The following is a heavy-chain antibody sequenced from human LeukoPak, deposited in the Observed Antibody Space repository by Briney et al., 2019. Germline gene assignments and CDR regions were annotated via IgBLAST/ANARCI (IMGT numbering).Heavy chain of an antibody. CDR1: GYTFTGYY. D-gene: IGHD5-12*01. J-gene: IGHJ4*02. V-gene: IGHV1-2*06. Sequence: ASVKVSCKASGYTFTGYYMHWVRQAPGQGLEWMGRINPNSGGTNYAQKFQGRVTITRDTSISTAYVELSRLRSDDTAVYYCASPHSGYDYFDYWGQGTLVTVSS. CDR2: INPNSGGT. CDR3: ASPHSGYDYFDY.